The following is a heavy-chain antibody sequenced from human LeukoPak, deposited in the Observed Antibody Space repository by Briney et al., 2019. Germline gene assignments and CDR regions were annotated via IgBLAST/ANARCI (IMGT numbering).Heavy chain of an antibody. CDR2: IIPIFGTA. J-gene: IGHJ5*02. D-gene: IGHD3-3*01. Sequence: SVKVSCKASGGTFSSYAISWVRQAPGQGLEWMGGIIPIFGTANYAQKFQGRVTITADESTSTAYMELSSLRSEDTAVYYCARDTMNYYDFWSGYYSAPSRPPSWFDPWGQGPLVTVSS. CDR3: ARDTMNYYDFWSGYYSAPSRPPSWFDP. V-gene: IGHV1-69*13. CDR1: GGTFSSYA.